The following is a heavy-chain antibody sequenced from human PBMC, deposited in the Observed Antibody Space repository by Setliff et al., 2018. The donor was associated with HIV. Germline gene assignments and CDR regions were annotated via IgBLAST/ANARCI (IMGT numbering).Heavy chain of an antibody. J-gene: IGHJ4*02. Sequence: SETLSLTCTVYGDSISNSNYYWGWIRQAPGKGLEWIGSIYYTGSTDYNPSLRSRVTLSVDTSKNQFSLKVRSVAAADTALYYCARDHPKWNPFDYWGQGTLVTVSS. CDR3: ARDHPKWNPFDY. V-gene: IGHV4-39*07. CDR2: IYYTGST. D-gene: IGHD1-20*01. CDR1: GDSISNSNYY.